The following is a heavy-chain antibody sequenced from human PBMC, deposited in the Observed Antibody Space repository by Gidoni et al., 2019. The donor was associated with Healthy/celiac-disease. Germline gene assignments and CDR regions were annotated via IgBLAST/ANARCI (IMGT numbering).Heavy chain of an antibody. CDR2: ISAYNSNT. CDR3: ARVVYCSSGSCYDAFDI. J-gene: IGHJ3*02. CDR1: GYTFTSYG. Sequence: QVQLVQSGAEVKTPGASVHVSCKASGYTFTSYGISWVRQATGLVLEWRGWISAYNSNTNYAQKIQGRVTMTTDKTTSTAYMELRSLRSDDADVYYCARVVYCSSGSCYDAFDIWGQGTMVTVSS. D-gene: IGHD2-15*01. V-gene: IGHV1-18*01.